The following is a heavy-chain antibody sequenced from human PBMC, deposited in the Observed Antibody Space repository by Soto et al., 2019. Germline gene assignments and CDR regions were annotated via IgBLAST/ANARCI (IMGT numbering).Heavy chain of an antibody. CDR1: GDTISTGGYS. J-gene: IGHJ5*02. CDR2: TYHSGNP. CDR3: ARETYGAYVGYFDP. D-gene: IGHD4-17*01. V-gene: IGHV4-30-2*01. Sequence: QLQLQESGPRLVKSSETLSLTCAVSGDTISTGGYSWAWIRQPPGKALEWIGNTYHSGNPYYYPSLKSRVIISVDRSKNQYSMKLSSVTGADTAVYYCARETYGAYVGYFDPWGQGTLVTVSS.